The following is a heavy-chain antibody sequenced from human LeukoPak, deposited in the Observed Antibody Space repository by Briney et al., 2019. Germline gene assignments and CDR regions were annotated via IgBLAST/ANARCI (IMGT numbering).Heavy chain of an antibody. CDR2: INTNTGNP. J-gene: IGHJ4*02. CDR1: GYTFTNYA. V-gene: IGHV7-4-1*02. CDR3: TRSAVNRADY. D-gene: IGHD2/OR15-2a*01. Sequence: ASVKVSCKASGYTFTNYAINWVRQAPGQGLEWMGWINTNTGNPTYAQGFTGRFVFSLDTSVSTAYLQISSLKSEDTAVYYCTRSAVNRADYWGQGTLVTDSS.